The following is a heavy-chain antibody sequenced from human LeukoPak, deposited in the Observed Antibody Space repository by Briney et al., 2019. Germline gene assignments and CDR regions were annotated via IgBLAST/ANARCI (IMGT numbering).Heavy chain of an antibody. V-gene: IGHV4-39*01. CDR2: IFYSGTT. D-gene: IGHD3-10*02. Sequence: PSETLSLTCSASGGSISNSSYYWGWIRQPPGKGLEWIGSIFYSGTTFYNPSLESRVTISVDTSKNQFSLKLSSVTAADTAMYYCASHSSYVSPFRSWGRGPLVTVSP. CDR3: ASHSSYVSPFRS. J-gene: IGHJ5*02. CDR1: GGSISNSSYY.